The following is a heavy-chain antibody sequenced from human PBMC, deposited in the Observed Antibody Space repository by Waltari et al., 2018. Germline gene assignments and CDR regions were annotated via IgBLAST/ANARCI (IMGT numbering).Heavy chain of an antibody. CDR3: ARDGYNGMGSFDY. V-gene: IGHV4-38-2*02. D-gene: IGHD5-12*01. J-gene: IGHJ4*02. Sequence: QVQLQESGPGLVKPSETLSLTCAVSGYSISSGYYWGWIRPPPGKGLEWIGSIYHSGSTYYNPSRKSRVTISVDTSKNQFSLKLSSVTAADTAVYYCARDGYNGMGSFDYWGQGTLVTVSS. CDR2: IYHSGST. CDR1: GYSISSGYY.